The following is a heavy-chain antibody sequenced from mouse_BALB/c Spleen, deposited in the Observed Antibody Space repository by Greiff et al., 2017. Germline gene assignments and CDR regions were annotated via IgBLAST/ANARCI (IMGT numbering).Heavy chain of an antibody. CDR1: GYSFTGYY. Sequence: EVQLQQSGPELVKPGASVKISCKASGYSFTGYYMHWVKQSHVKSLEWIGRINPYNGATSYNQNFKDKASLTVDKSSSTAYMELHSLTSEDSAVYYCDRGGNYGDYYAMDYWGQGTSVTVSS. D-gene: IGHD2-1*01. J-gene: IGHJ4*01. CDR2: INPYNGAT. CDR3: DRGGNYGDYYAMDY. V-gene: IGHV1-31*01.